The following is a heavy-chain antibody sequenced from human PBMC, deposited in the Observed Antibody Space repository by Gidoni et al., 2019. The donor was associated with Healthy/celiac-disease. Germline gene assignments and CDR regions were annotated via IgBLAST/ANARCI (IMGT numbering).Heavy chain of an antibody. Sequence: EVQLVESGGGLVKPGGSLRLSCAASGFTFSNAWMSWVRQAPGKGLEWVGRIKSKTDGGTTDYAAPVKGRFTISRDDSKNTLYLQMNSLKTEDTAVYYCTTDRATAMVTDAYWGQGTLVTVSS. CDR2: IKSKTDGGTT. CDR1: GFTFSNAW. V-gene: IGHV3-15*01. CDR3: TTDRATAMVTDAY. J-gene: IGHJ4*02. D-gene: IGHD5-18*01.